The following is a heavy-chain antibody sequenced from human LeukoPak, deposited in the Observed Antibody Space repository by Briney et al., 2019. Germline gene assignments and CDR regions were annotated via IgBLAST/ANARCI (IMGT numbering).Heavy chain of an antibody. CDR3: ARGSFGTTLVF. CDR2: MNPNSGNT. V-gene: IGHV1-8*03. J-gene: IGHJ4*02. D-gene: IGHD4-17*01. CDR1: GYTFTGYY. Sequence: ASVKVSCKASGYTFTGYYMHWVRQAPGQGLEWMGWMNPNSGNTGYAQKFQGRVTITRNTSISTAYMELSSLRSEDTAVYYCARGSFGTTLVFWGQGTLVTVSS.